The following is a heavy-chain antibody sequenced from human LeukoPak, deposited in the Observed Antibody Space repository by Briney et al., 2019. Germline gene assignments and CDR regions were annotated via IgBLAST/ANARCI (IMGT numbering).Heavy chain of an antibody. CDR2: IDSDVSVT. J-gene: IGHJ4*02. CDR1: GFTFNDYR. D-gene: IGHD3-16*01. Sequence: GGSLRLSCAASGFTFNDYRMTWVRQAPGKGLVWVSRIDSDVSVTTYADSVKGRFTISRDNAKNTLFLQMNSLRAEDTAVYYCARVVVWIPFWGQGTLVTVSS. CDR3: ARVVVWIPF. V-gene: IGHV3-74*01.